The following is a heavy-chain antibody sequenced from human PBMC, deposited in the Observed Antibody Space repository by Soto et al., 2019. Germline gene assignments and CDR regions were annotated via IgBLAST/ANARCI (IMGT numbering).Heavy chain of an antibody. CDR1: GFTFSSYG. Sequence: GGSLRLSCAASGFTFSSYGMRWVRQAPGKGLEWVATICDSDSNKYYAESVKGRTTISRDTSKNIVFLQVNSLRAEDTAVYYCARETRYFGSFDSSGQGTLVTVSS. CDR3: ARETRYFGSFDS. CDR2: ICDSDSNK. V-gene: IGHV3-33*01. D-gene: IGHD3-16*01. J-gene: IGHJ4*02.